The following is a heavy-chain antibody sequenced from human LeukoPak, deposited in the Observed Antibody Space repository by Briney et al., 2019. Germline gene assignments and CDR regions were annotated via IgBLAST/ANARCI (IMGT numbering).Heavy chain of an antibody. CDR1: GFTFDDYA. Sequence: PGRSLRLSCAASGFTFDDYAMHWVRQAPGKGLEWVSGISWNSGSIGYGDSVKGRFTISRDNAKNSLYLQMNSLRTEDTALYYCAKNYDILTGYYTSPFDYWGQGTLVTVSS. CDR2: ISWNSGSI. D-gene: IGHD3-9*01. CDR3: AKNYDILTGYYTSPFDY. J-gene: IGHJ4*02. V-gene: IGHV3-9*01.